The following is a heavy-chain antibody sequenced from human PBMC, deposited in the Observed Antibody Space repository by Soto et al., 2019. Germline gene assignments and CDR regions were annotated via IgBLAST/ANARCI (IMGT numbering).Heavy chain of an antibody. J-gene: IGHJ5*02. D-gene: IGHD3-3*01. CDR1: GGSFSGYD. V-gene: IGHV4-34*01. CDR3: ARSREEITIFGVVIPHGWFDP. Sequence: KTSESLSLTCAVYGGSFSGYDWSWIRQPPGKGLEWIGEINHSGSTNYNPSLKSRVTISVDTSKNQFSLKLSSVTAADTAVYYCARSREEITIFGVVIPHGWFDPWGQGTLVTVSS. CDR2: INHSGST.